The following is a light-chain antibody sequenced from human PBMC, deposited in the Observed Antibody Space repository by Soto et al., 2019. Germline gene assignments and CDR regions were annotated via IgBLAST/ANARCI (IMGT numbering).Light chain of an antibody. J-gene: IGKJ1*01. CDR3: QQYNYWPWT. CDR1: QSVSSY. CDR2: GAS. V-gene: IGKV3-15*01. Sequence: EIVLTQSPATLSLSPEERATLSCRASQSVSSYLAWYQQKPGQAPRLLIYGASTRATGISARFSGSGSGTEFTLTISSLQSEEFAVYYCQQYNYWPWTFGQGTKVDI.